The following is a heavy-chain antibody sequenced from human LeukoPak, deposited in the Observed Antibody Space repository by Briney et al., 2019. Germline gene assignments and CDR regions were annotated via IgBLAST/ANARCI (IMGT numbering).Heavy chain of an antibody. D-gene: IGHD4-17*01. CDR3: ARGGGTVETQDWFDP. CDR2: INHSGST. V-gene: IGHV4-34*01. J-gene: IGHJ5*02. Sequence: SETLSLTCAVYGGSFSGYYWSWIRQPPGKGLEWIGEINHSGSTNYNPSLKSRVTISVDTSKNQFSLKLSPVTAADTAVYYCARGGGTVETQDWFDPWGQGTLVTVSS. CDR1: GGSFSGYY.